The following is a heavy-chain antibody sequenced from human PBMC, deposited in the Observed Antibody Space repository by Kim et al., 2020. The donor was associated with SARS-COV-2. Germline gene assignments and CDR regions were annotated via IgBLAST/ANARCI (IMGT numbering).Heavy chain of an antibody. D-gene: IGHD3-22*01. CDR2: ISYDGSRT. Sequence: GGSLRLSCAASGFVFSSCSMHWVRQAPGKGLEWVAFISYDGSRTYYADSVRGRFTISRDNSKNTLFLQMNSLRVEDTAVYYCATEGGSSGYYPYFDYWGQGTLVIVSS. J-gene: IGHJ4*02. CDR3: ATEGGSSGYYPYFDY. CDR1: GFVFSSCS. V-gene: IGHV3-30*04.